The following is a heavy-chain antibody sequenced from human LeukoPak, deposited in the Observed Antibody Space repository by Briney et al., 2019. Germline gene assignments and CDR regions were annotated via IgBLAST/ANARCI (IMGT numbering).Heavy chain of an antibody. CDR2: ISYDGSNK. CDR1: GFTFSSYA. Sequence: GGSLRLSCAASGFTFSSYAMHWVRQAPGKGLEWVAVISYDGSNKYYADSVKGRSTISRDNSKNTLYLQMNSLRAEDTAVYYCARRGSGWFWGYFDYWGQGTLVTVSS. D-gene: IGHD6-19*01. CDR3: ARRGSGWFWGYFDY. V-gene: IGHV3-30*04. J-gene: IGHJ4*02.